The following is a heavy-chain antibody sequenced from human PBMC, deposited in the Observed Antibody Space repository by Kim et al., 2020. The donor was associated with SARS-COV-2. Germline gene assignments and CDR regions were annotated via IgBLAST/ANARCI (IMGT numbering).Heavy chain of an antibody. Sequence: GGSLRLSCTASGFTFGDYAMSWVRQAPGKGLEWVGFIRSKAYGGTTEYAASVKGRFTISRDDSKSIAYLQMNSLKNEDTAVYYCTRVGLGDPRLLWFGEQLPNYYYYGMDVWGQGTTVTVSS. CDR1: GFTFGDYA. CDR2: IRSKAYGGTT. V-gene: IGHV3-49*04. D-gene: IGHD3-10*01. J-gene: IGHJ6*02. CDR3: TRVGLGDPRLLWFGEQLPNYYYYGMDV.